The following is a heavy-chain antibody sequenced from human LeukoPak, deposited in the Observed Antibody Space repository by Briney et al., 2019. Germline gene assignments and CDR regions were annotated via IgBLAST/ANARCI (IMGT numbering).Heavy chain of an antibody. D-gene: IGHD3-10*01. CDR2: IHPSGST. CDR3: AREDRGVDY. V-gene: IGHV4-30-2*01. Sequence: PSETLSLTCTVSGASISSGGYSWSWIRQPPGRGLEWIGYIHPSGSTYYNPSLQSRAFISEDRSRNQFSLKLNSVTAADSAIYSCAREDRGVDYWGQGTLVTVSS. CDR1: GASISSGGYS. J-gene: IGHJ4*02.